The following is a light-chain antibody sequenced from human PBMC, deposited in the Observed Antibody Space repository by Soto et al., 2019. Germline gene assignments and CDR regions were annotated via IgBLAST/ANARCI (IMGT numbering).Light chain of an antibody. Sequence: DIVMTQSPLSLPVTSGEPASISCRSSQNLLHSNGYNYLDWYLQKPGQSPQLLIFLGSNRASGVPDRFSGSGSGRDFTLKISRVEAEDVGVYYCMQSLQTPLTFGGGTKVESK. CDR2: LGS. CDR1: QNLLHSNGYNY. CDR3: MQSLQTPLT. J-gene: IGKJ4*01. V-gene: IGKV2-28*01.